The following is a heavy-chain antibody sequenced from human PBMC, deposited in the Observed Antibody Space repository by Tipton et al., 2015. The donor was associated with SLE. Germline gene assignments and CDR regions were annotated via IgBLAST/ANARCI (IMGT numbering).Heavy chain of an antibody. V-gene: IGHV4-59*12. Sequence: TLSLTCTVSGGSISSSYWSWIRQPPGKGLEWIGYIFYSGSTNYNPSLKSRVTISVDTSKNQFSLKLSSVTAADTAVYYCARVTELLWFGEARGWFDPWGQGTLVTVSS. J-gene: IGHJ5*02. CDR1: GGSISSSY. CDR3: ARVTELLWFGEARGWFDP. CDR2: IFYSGST. D-gene: IGHD3-10*01.